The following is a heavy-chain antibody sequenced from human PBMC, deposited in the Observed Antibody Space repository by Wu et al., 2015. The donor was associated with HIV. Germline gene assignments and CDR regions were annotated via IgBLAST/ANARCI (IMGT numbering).Heavy chain of an antibody. CDR3: ARVIIAVAGDAFDI. D-gene: IGHD6-19*01. CDR2: INPNSGGT. CDR1: GYTFTGYY. V-gene: IGHV1-2*02. J-gene: IGHJ3*02. Sequence: QVQLVQSGAEVKKPGASVKVSCKTSGYTFTGYYIHWVRQAPGQGLEWMGWINPNSGGTNYAQKFQGRVTMTRDSSISTAYMELSSLRADDTAVYYCARVIIAVAGDAFDIWGQGTMVTVSS.